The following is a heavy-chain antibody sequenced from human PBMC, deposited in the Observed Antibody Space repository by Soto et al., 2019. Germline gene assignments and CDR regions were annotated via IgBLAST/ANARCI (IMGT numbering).Heavy chain of an antibody. V-gene: IGHV1-3*01. Sequence: GASVKVSCKASGYTFTSYGMHWVRQAPGQRLEWMGWINAGSGNTKYSQKFQGRVTITRDTSASTAYMELSSLRSEDTAVYYCARDGLDTATDAFDIWGQGTMVTVSS. CDR1: GYTFTSYG. CDR2: INAGSGNT. J-gene: IGHJ3*02. D-gene: IGHD5-18*01. CDR3: ARDGLDTATDAFDI.